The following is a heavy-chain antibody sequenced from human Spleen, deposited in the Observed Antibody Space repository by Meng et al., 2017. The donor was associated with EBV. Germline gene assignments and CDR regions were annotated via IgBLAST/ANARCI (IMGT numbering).Heavy chain of an antibody. J-gene: IGHJ5*02. CDR3: ARGSSGYFSIDL. CDR2: IFHSGNT. V-gene: IGHV4-4*02. CDR1: GDSISSNW. Sequence: QVHLQESGPGLVKPSGTLSLTCAVSGDSISSNWWSWVRQPPGKGLEWIGEIFHSGNTNYNPSLKSRVALSVDKSKNQISLNPNSVTAADTALYYCARGSSGYFSIDLWGQGTLVTVSS. D-gene: IGHD3-22*01.